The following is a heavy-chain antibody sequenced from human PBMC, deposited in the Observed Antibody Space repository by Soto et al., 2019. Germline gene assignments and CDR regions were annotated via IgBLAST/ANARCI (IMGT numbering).Heavy chain of an antibody. V-gene: IGHV1-18*01. CDR2: ISAYNGNT. J-gene: IGHJ6*02. CDR3: ARGADSRSWYYYYYGMDV. Sequence: ASVKVSCKASGYTFTSYGISWVRQAPGQGLEWMGWISAYNGNTNYAQKLQGRVTMTTDTSTSTAYMELRSLRSDDTAVYYCARGADSRSWYYYYYGMDVWGQGTTVTVSS. CDR1: GYTFTSYG. D-gene: IGHD6-13*01.